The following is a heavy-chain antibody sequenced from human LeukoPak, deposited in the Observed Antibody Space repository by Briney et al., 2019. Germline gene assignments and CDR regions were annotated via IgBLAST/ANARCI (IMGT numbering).Heavy chain of an antibody. CDR2: ISAYNGNT. V-gene: IGHV1-18*01. CDR1: GYTFINYA. CDR3: ARVLAVAGTSDWFDP. D-gene: IGHD6-19*01. J-gene: IGHJ5*02. Sequence: ASVKVSCTASGYTFINYAISWVRQAPGQGLEWMGWISAYNGNTNYAQKLQGRVTMTTDTSTSTAYMELRSLRSDDTAVYYCARVLAVAGTSDWFDPWGQGTLVTVSS.